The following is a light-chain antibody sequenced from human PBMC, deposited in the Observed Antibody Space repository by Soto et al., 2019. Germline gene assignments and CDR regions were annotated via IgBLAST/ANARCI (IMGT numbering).Light chain of an antibody. CDR2: GAS. Sequence: EIVLTQSPGTLSLSPGERATLSCRASQSVSSSYLDWYQQKPGQAPRLLIYGASSRATGIPDRFSGSGSGTAFTLTISSLEPEDFAVYYCQQYGSSPLTFGGGTKVEIK. CDR1: QSVSSSY. J-gene: IGKJ4*01. V-gene: IGKV3-20*01. CDR3: QQYGSSPLT.